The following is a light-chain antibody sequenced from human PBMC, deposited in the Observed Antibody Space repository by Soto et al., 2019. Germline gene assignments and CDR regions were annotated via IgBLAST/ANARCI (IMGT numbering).Light chain of an antibody. Sequence: QSVLTQPASVSGSPGQSITISCTGTSSDVGGYNYVSWYQQHPGKAPKLMIYDVSNRPSGVSNRFSGSKSGNTASLTISGLQAEDEAYYYCSSYTSSSTDVFGTGTRSPS. J-gene: IGLJ1*01. CDR1: SSDVGGYNY. CDR3: SSYTSSSTDV. V-gene: IGLV2-14*01. CDR2: DVS.